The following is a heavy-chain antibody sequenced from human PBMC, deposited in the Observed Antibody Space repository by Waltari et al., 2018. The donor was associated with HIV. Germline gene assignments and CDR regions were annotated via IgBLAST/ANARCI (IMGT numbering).Heavy chain of an antibody. J-gene: IGHJ5*02. CDR3: SRGPMYNWFDP. D-gene: IGHD3-10*02. V-gene: IGHV3-9*01. CDR2: ISWHSTRI. CDR1: GFKFDDYA. Sequence: EVQLVESGGGLVQPGRPLRLYCTASGFKFDDYALHWVRQPPGKGLEWVSSISWHSTRITYADSVKGRFTISRDNAKKSLYLQMDSLRPEDTAFYYCSRGPMYNWFDPWGQGTLVTVSS.